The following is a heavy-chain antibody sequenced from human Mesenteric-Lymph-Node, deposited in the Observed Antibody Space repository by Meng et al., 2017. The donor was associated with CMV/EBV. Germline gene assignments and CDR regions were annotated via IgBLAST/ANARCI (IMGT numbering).Heavy chain of an antibody. Sequence: YYWSWIRQPPGKGLEWIGEINHSGSTNYNPSLKSRVTISVDTSKNQFSLKLSSVTAADTAVYYCARGWRGRYCSSTSCPKKYGMDVWGQGTMVTVSS. D-gene: IGHD2-2*01. V-gene: IGHV4-34*01. J-gene: IGHJ6*02. CDR3: ARGWRGRYCSSTSCPKKYGMDV. CDR2: INHSGST. CDR1: YY.